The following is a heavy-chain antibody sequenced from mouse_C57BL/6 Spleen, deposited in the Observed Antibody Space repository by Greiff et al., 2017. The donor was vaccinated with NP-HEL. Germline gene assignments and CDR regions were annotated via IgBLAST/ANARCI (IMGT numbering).Heavy chain of an antibody. CDR1: GYTFTSYG. Sequence: VKLVESGAELARPGASVKLSCKASGYTFTSYGISWVKQRTGQGLEWIGEIYPRSGNTYYNEKFKGKATLTADKSSSTAYMELRSLTSEDSAVYFCAKGDYYGSSPDYWGQGTTLTVSS. D-gene: IGHD1-1*01. J-gene: IGHJ2*01. CDR3: AKGDYYGSSPDY. V-gene: IGHV1-81*01. CDR2: IYPRSGNT.